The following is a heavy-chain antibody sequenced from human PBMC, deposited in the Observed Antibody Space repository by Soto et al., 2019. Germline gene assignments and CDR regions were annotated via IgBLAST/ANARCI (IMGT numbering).Heavy chain of an antibody. CDR1: GYTLTELS. Sequence: QVQLVQSGAEVKKPGASVKVSCKVSGYTLTELSMHWVRQAPGKGLEWMGGFDPEDGETIYAQKFQGRVTMTEDTSTDTAYMELSSLRSEDTAVYYCATCIWDILTGLHPEGYWFDPWGQGTLVTVSS. CDR3: ATCIWDILTGLHPEGYWFDP. D-gene: IGHD3-9*01. V-gene: IGHV1-24*01. J-gene: IGHJ5*02. CDR2: FDPEDGET.